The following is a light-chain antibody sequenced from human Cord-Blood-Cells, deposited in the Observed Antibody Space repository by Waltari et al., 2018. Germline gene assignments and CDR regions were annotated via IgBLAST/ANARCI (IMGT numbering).Light chain of an antibody. CDR3: SSYAGSNNDV. J-gene: IGLJ1*01. CDR2: EVS. Sequence: QPALTQPPSASGPPGQSATISCTGTSSDVGGYHYVSWYQQHPGKAPKLMIYEVSKRPSGVPYRFSGSKSGNTASRTVSGRQAEDGAGYHCSSYAGSNNDVVGTGTKVTVL. V-gene: IGLV2-8*01. CDR1: SSDVGGYHY.